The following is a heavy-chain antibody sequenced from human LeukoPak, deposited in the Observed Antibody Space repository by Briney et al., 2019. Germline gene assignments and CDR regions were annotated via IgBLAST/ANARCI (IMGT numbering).Heavy chain of an antibody. D-gene: IGHD3-16*01. Sequence: GGSLRLSCAASGFTFGRHGMHWVRQAPGKGLEWVAVIYYDGSLDYYVDSVKGRFTISRDNSKNTLSLQMNSLRVDDTAVYYCAKHYASGPRGFDPWGQGTLVTVSS. J-gene: IGHJ5*02. CDR3: AKHYASGPRGFDP. V-gene: IGHV3-33*06. CDR1: GFTFGRHG. CDR2: IYYDGSLD.